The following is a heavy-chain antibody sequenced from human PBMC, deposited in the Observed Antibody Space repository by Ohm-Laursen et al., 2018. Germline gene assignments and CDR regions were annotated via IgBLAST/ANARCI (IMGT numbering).Heavy chain of an antibody. CDR3: ARSRPQTFGDAFDI. Sequence: VKISCKASGYTFTYRYLHWVRQAPGQALEWMGWITPFNGNTNYAQKFQDRVTITRDRSMSTAYMELSSLRSEDTAMYYCARSRPQTFGDAFDIRGQGTMVTVSS. J-gene: IGHJ3*02. D-gene: IGHD3-10*01. CDR1: GYTFTYRY. CDR2: ITPFNGNT. V-gene: IGHV1-45*02.